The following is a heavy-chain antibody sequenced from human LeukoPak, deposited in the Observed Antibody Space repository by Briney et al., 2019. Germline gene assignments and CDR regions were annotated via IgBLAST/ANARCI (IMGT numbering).Heavy chain of an antibody. CDR2: IIPIFGTA. Sequence: ASVKVSCKASGGTFRSYAIRRVRQAPGQGLEWMGGIIPIFGTANYAQKFQGRVTITTDESTSTAYLELSSLRSEDTAVYYCASGGHYCSGGSCHTNWFDPWGQGTLVTVSS. CDR1: GGTFRSYA. V-gene: IGHV1-69*05. D-gene: IGHD2-15*01. CDR3: ASGGHYCSGGSCHTNWFDP. J-gene: IGHJ5*02.